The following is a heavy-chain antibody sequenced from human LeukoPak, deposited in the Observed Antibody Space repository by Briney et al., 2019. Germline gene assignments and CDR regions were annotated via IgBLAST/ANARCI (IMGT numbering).Heavy chain of an antibody. CDR3: ARESGYSSSSGVDY. J-gene: IGHJ4*02. CDR1: GYTFTSYG. CDR2: ISAYNGNT. Sequence: ASVKVSCKASGYTFTSYGISWVRQAPGQGLEWMGWISAYNGNTNYAQKLQGRVTMTRDTSISTAYMELSRLRSDDTAVYYCARESGYSSSSGVDYWGQGTLVTVSS. D-gene: IGHD6-6*01. V-gene: IGHV1-18*01.